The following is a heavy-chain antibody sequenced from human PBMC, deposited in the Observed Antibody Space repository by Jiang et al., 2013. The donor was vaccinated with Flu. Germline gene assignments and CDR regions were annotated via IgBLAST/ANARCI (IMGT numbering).Heavy chain of an antibody. Sequence: GSGLVKPSETLSLTCIVSGDSISSDTYYWDWIRQPPGKGLEWIGTFDYTGSTDSSPSLKSRVSISVDTSNNQFSLKLSSVTAADTAVYYCARHGAQMQLWKNPFDFWGQGALVTVSS. V-gene: IGHV4-39*01. D-gene: IGHD5-18*01. CDR3: ARHGAQMQLWKNPFDF. CDR1: GDSISSDTYY. CDR2: FDYTGST. J-gene: IGHJ4*02.